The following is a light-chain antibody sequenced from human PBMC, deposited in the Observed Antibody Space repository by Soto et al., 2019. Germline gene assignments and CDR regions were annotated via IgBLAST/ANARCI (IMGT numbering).Light chain of an antibody. J-gene: IGKJ4*01. CDR2: ATS. Sequence: EIVLTQSPATLSVSPGERATLSCRASQSVGNNFAWYQQKPGQAPRLLNFATSTRATGIPARFSGSGSGTEFTLTISSLQSEDLALYYCQQYCDWPLTFGGGAKVEIE. CDR3: QQYCDWPLT. CDR1: QSVGNN. V-gene: IGKV3-15*01.